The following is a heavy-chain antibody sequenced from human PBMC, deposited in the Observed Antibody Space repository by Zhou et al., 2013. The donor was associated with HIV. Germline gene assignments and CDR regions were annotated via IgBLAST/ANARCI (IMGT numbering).Heavy chain of an antibody. D-gene: IGHD4-4*01. V-gene: IGHV1-24*01. CDR1: GYTLTDLL. J-gene: IGHJ3*02. Sequence: QVHLVQSGPELKKPGASVKVSCKVSGYTLTDLLIHWVRQAPGSGPEWLGRFDPDDRETTYSQKFQGRVTMTGDISSDTAFFEATSLKPDDTAMYYCAIDRVLQQRLENTLAIWGQGTLVSVSS. CDR3: AIDRVLQQRLENTLAI. CDR2: FDPDDRET.